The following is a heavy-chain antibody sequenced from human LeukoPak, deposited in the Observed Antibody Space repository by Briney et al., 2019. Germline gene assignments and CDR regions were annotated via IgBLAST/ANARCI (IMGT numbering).Heavy chain of an antibody. D-gene: IGHD3-22*01. CDR2: IYYRGTT. Sequence: SETLSLTCSVSGGSITDDNYYWGWIRQPPGKRLEWIGAIYYRGTTSYMPSLKSRVTISVDTSKNQFSLKLDSVTAADTSVYYCARHRYYYDKSAFSFDSWGQGTLVTVSS. CDR3: ARHRYYYDKSAFSFDS. CDR1: GGSITDDNYY. V-gene: IGHV4-39*01. J-gene: IGHJ4*02.